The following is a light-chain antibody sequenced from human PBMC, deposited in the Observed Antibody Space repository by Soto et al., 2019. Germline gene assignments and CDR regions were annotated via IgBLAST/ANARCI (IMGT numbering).Light chain of an antibody. CDR2: DAS. J-gene: IGKJ2*01. V-gene: IGKV3-11*01. CDR3: QQRSNWPQYT. Sequence: EIVLTQSPATISLSTGERATLSCRASQSVSSSLAWYQQKPGQAPRLLIYDASNRATVIPARFSGSGSGTDFTLTISSLEPEYFAVYYCQQRSNWPQYTFGQGTKLEIK. CDR1: QSVSSS.